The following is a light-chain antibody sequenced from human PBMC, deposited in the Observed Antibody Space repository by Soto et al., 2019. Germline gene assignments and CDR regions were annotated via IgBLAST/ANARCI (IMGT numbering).Light chain of an antibody. CDR1: SSDVGGYNY. V-gene: IGLV2-14*03. CDR3: NSYTSSSTPYV. CDR2: DVN. J-gene: IGLJ1*01. Sequence: QSVLTQPASVSGSPGQSITTSCTGTSSDVGGYNYVSWYQHHPGKVPKLIIYDVNIPPSGVSDRFSGSMSGNTACLTISGLQAEDEADYFCNSYTSSSTPYVFGTGTKVTVL.